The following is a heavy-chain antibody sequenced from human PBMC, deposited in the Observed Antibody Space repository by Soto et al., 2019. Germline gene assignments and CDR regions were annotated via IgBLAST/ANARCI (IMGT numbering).Heavy chain of an antibody. J-gene: IGHJ4*02. D-gene: IGHD1-26*01. Sequence: GSLRLSCAASGFTFSNAWMNWVRQAPGKGLEWVGRIKSKSDGGTADYAAPVKGRFTISRDDSKSTLYLQMTSLRTEDTAVYYCTTKWDLMLTAPWGQGTLVTVSS. V-gene: IGHV3-15*07. CDR3: TTKWDLMLTAP. CDR2: IKSKSDGGTA. CDR1: GFTFSNAW.